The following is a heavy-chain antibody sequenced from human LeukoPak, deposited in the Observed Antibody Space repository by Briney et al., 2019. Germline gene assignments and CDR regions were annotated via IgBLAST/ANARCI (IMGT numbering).Heavy chain of an antibody. CDR2: INPSGGST. Sequence: ASVKVSCKASGYTFTSYYMHWVRQAPGQGLEWMGIINPSGGSTSYAQKFQGRVTMTRDMSTSTVYMELSSLRSEDTAVYYYTSILFAGNWFDPWGQGTLVTVSS. CDR1: GYTFTSYY. J-gene: IGHJ5*02. D-gene: IGHD2-21*01. V-gene: IGHV1-46*01. CDR3: TSILFAGNWFDP.